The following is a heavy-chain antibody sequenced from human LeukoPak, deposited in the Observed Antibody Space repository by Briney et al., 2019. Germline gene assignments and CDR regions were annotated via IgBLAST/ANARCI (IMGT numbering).Heavy chain of an antibody. J-gene: IGHJ6*03. D-gene: IGHD6-13*01. CDR1: GYDFNSYG. CDR3: ARRGWHSSSWKDYYYMDV. V-gene: IGHV1-18*01. CDR2: ISAYNGNT. Sequence: ASVKVSCKASGYDFNSYGISWVRQAPGQGLEWMGWISAYNGNTNYAQKVQGRVTMTTDISTNTGYMELRSLRFDDTAVYYCARRGWHSSSWKDYYYMDVWGKGTTVTISS.